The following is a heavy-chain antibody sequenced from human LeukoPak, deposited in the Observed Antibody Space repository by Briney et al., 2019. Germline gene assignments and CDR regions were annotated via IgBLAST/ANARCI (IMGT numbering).Heavy chain of an antibody. CDR3: ARDKTRGLGYSYSKSGNYFDY. CDR2: IGTAGEI. V-gene: IGHV3-13*01. D-gene: IGHD5-18*01. J-gene: IGHJ4*02. CDR1: GFTFRSYD. Sequence: PGGSLRLSCAASGFTFRSYDMHWVRQATGKGQEWVSGIGTAGEIYYPGSVKGRFTISRENAKNSFLQMNSLRAEDTAVYSCARDKTRGLGYSYSKSGNYFDYWGQGTLVTVSS.